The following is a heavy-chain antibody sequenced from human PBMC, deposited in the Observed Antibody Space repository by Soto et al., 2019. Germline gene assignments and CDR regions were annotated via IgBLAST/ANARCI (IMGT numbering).Heavy chain of an antibody. V-gene: IGHV1-18*04. J-gene: IGHJ3*01. CDR1: GYTFINHG. Sequence: QVQLMQSGAEVKKSGASVKVSCKASGYTFINHGIIWVRQAPGQGLEWMGWITDYNGSTKYARKFQGRVTMTTDTSTSTAYMELRSLTSDDTAVYFCARDDFGDLWRSLDVWGQGTVVTVSS. CDR2: ITDYNGST. D-gene: IGHD4-17*01. CDR3: ARDDFGDLWRSLDV.